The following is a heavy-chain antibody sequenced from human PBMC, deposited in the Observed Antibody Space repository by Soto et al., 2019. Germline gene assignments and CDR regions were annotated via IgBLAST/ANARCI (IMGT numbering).Heavy chain of an antibody. V-gene: IGHV3-13*01. J-gene: IGHJ5*02. CDR3: ARGGDDYSKDWFDP. D-gene: IGHD4-4*01. Sequence: GGSLRLSCAASGFTFSSYDMHWVRQATGKGLEWVSAIGTAGDTYYPGSVKGRFTISRENAKNSLYLQMNSLRAGDTAVYYCARGGDDYSKDWFDPWGQGTLVTVSS. CDR2: IGTAGDT. CDR1: GFTFSSYD.